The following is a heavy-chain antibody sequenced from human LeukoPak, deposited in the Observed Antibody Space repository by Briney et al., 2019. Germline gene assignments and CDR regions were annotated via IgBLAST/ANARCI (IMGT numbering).Heavy chain of an antibody. J-gene: IGHJ1*01. V-gene: IGHV1-3*04. CDR2: INTGNGNT. CDR3: ARVPLSDPSGHYYPH. D-gene: IGHD3-22*01. CDR1: GYTFTNYG. Sequence: GASVKVSCKTSGYTFTNYGMHWVRQAPRQSPEWMGWINTGNGNTKSSQTFQDRVTLTRDTSASTAYMELNSLSSEDTAVYYCARVPLSDPSGHYYPHWGQGTLVTVSS.